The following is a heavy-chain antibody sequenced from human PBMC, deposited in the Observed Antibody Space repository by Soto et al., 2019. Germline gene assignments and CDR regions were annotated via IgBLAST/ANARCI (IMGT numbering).Heavy chain of an antibody. J-gene: IGHJ4*02. CDR2: LIPVFGST. CDR3: ASSIGSSSFYFDF. V-gene: IGHV1-69*01. Sequence: QVQLVQSVAEVKKPGSSVKVSCKASGGTFSDYAISWVRQAPGHGLEWMGGLIPVFGSTHYAQSFQGRLTITANPSSTAVYMELSSLRSDDTAVYYCASSIGSSSFYFDFWGPGTQVTVSS. D-gene: IGHD6-6*01. CDR1: GGTFSDYA.